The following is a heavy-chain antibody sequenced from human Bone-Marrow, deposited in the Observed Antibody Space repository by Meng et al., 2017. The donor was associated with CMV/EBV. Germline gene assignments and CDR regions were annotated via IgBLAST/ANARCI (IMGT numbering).Heavy chain of an antibody. J-gene: IGHJ4*02. CDR2: INSDGSST. V-gene: IGHV3-74*01. Sequence: GESLKISCEASGFTFSSYWMHWVRQAPGKGLVWVSRINSDGSSTSYADSVKGRFTISRDNAKKTLYLQMNSLRAEDTAVYYCARGPRGQPTPGDYWGQGTLVTVSS. CDR1: GFTFSSYW. D-gene: IGHD3-10*01. CDR3: ARGPRGQPTPGDY.